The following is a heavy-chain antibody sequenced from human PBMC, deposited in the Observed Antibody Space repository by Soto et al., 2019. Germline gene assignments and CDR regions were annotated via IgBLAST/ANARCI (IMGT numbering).Heavy chain of an antibody. J-gene: IGHJ6*02. Sequence: ESGGGLVQPGGSLRLSCAASGFTFSSYDMHWVRQATGKGLEWVSAIGTAGDTYYPGSVKGRFTISRENAKNSLYLQMNSLRAEDTAVYYCARDRSYGYNYYYGMDVWGQGTTVTVSS. V-gene: IGHV3-13*01. CDR1: GFTFSSYD. D-gene: IGHD5-18*01. CDR2: IGTAGDT. CDR3: ARDRSYGYNYYYGMDV.